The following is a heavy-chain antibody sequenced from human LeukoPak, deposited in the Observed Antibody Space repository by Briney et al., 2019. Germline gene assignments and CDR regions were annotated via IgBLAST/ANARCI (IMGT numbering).Heavy chain of an antibody. CDR2: ISSSSSYI. CDR1: GFTFSSYS. Sequence: GGSLRLSCAASGFTFSSYSMNWVRQAPGKGLEWVSSISSSSSYIYYADSVKGRFTISRDNAKNSLYLQMNSLRAEDTAVYYCARDDDYGDPYYYYYYMDVWGKGTTVTISS. V-gene: IGHV3-21*01. CDR3: ARDDDYGDPYYYYYYMDV. D-gene: IGHD4-17*01. J-gene: IGHJ6*03.